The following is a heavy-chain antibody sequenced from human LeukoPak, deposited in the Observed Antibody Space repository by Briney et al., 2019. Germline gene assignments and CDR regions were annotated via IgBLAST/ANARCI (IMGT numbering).Heavy chain of an antibody. D-gene: IGHD6-6*01. CDR1: GGSISSHY. J-gene: IGHJ5*02. Sequence: SETLSLTCTVSGGSISSHYWSWVRQPPGKGLEWIGYIYYSGSTNYNPSLKSRVTISVDTSKNQFSLKLSSVTAADTAVYYCARRPYSSSSGWFDPWGQGTLVTVSS. V-gene: IGHV4-59*11. CDR3: ARRPYSSSSGWFDP. CDR2: IYYSGST.